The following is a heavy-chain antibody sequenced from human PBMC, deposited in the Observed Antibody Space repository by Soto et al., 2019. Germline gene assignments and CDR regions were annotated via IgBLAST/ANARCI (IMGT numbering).Heavy chain of an antibody. D-gene: IGHD2-21*01. J-gene: IGHJ3*02. Sequence: ASVKVSCKASGYTFTGYYMHWVRQAPGQGLEWMGWINPNSGGTNYAQKFQGWVTTTRDTSISTAYMELSRLRSDDTAVYYCAREVGYCGGDGYNSWDAFDIWGQGTMVTVSS. CDR2: INPNSGGT. V-gene: IGHV1-2*04. CDR1: GYTFTGYY. CDR3: AREVGYCGGDGYNSWDAFDI.